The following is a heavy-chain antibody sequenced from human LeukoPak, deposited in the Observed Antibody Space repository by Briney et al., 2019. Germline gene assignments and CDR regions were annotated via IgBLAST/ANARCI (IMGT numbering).Heavy chain of an antibody. V-gene: IGHV4-39*01. D-gene: IGHD3-22*01. CDR2: IYYSGST. Sequence: SETLSLTCTVSGGSISSSSYYWGWIRQPPGKGLEWIGSIYYSGSTYYNPSLKSRVTISVDTSKNQFSLKLSSVTAADTAVYYCARHSVSYYYDSSGYYPGFFDYWGRGTLVTVSS. J-gene: IGHJ4*02. CDR1: GGSISSSSYY. CDR3: ARHSVSYYYDSSGYYPGFFDY.